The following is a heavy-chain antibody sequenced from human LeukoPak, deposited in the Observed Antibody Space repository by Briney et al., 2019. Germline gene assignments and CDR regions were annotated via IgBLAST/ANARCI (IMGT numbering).Heavy chain of an antibody. V-gene: IGHV1-18*01. CDR1: GYAFTSYG. J-gene: IGHJ4*02. D-gene: IGHD3-9*01. Sequence: ASVNVSCKASGYAFTSYGISWVRQAPGQGLEWMGWISAYNGNTNYAQKLQGRVTMTTDTSTSTAYMELRSLRSDDTAVYYCARDYYDILTGLRVIDYWGQGTLVTVSS. CDR3: ARDYYDILTGLRVIDY. CDR2: ISAYNGNT.